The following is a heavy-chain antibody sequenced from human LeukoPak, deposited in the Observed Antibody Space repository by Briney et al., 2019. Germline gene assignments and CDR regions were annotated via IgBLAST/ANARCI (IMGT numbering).Heavy chain of an antibody. V-gene: IGHV3-23*01. CDR3: AKDRDYGDYSDY. Sequence: GGSLRLSCAASGFTFSSYAMSWILQAPGKGLEWVSAISGSGGSTYYADSVKGRFTISRDNSKNTLYLQMNSLRAEDTAVYYCAKDRDYGDYSDYWGQGTLVTVS. D-gene: IGHD4-17*01. J-gene: IGHJ4*02. CDR2: ISGSGGST. CDR1: GFTFSSYA.